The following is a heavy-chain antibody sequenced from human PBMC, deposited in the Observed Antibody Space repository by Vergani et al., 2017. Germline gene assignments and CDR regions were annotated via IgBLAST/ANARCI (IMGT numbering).Heavy chain of an antibody. CDR3: ARQYSSGWYGLATRGWYYYYGMDV. D-gene: IGHD6-19*01. CDR1: GYTFTSYW. V-gene: IGHV5-51*01. J-gene: IGHJ6*02. CDR2: IYPGDSDT. Sequence: EVQLVPSGAEVNEPGGSLKISCTGSGYTFTSYWIAWVRQMPGKGLEWMGIIYPGDSDTRYSPSFQGQVTIAADKSISTAYLQWSSLKASDTAMYYCARQYSSGWYGLATRGWYYYYGMDVWGQGTTVTVSS.